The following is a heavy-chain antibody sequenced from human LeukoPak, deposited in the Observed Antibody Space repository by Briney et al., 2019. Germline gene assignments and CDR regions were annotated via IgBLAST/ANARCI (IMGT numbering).Heavy chain of an antibody. J-gene: IGHJ4*02. CDR3: ARNWLTARYSWSY. CDR1: GFTFSSYS. V-gene: IGHV3-21*01. CDR2: ISSSSSYI. Sequence: GGSLRLSCAASGFTFSSYSMNWVRQAPGKGLEWVSSISSSSSYIYHADSVKGRFTISRDNAKNSLYLQMNSLRAEDTAAYYCARNWLTARYSWSYWGQGTLVTVSS. D-gene: IGHD5-18*01.